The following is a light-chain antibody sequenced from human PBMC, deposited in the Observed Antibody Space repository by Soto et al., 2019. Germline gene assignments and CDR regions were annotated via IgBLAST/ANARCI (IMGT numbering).Light chain of an antibody. J-gene: IGKJ1*01. CDR3: QQYSNWPLT. V-gene: IGKV3-15*01. CDR2: HAS. CDR1: QSISSS. Sequence: IGMSQSPATLSGSKGERATLSGGASQSISSSLAWYQQTPGQAPRLLIYHASTRAIGIPARFSGSGSGTEFTLTISRLQSEDFAVYYCQQYSNWPLTFGQVTKVDI.